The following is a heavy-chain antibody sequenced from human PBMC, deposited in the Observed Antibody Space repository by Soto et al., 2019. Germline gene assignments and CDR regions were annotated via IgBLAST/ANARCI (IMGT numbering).Heavy chain of an antibody. D-gene: IGHD3-3*01. Sequence: EVQLVESGGGLVQPGGSLRLSCAASGFTFSSYWMSWVRQAPGKGLEWVAKIKQDESEIYYVDSVKGRFTISRDNAKNSLYLQMNSLRVEDTAVYYCACEITIWALDIWGQGTMVTVSS. V-gene: IGHV3-7*01. J-gene: IGHJ3*02. CDR3: ACEITIWALDI. CDR2: IKQDESEI. CDR1: GFTFSSYW.